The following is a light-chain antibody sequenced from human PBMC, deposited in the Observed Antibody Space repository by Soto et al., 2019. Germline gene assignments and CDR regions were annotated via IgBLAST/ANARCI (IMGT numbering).Light chain of an antibody. CDR2: EVT. J-gene: IGLJ3*02. Sequence: QSALTQPASVSGSPGQSITISCSGTSRDVGGHNSVCWYQQYPGKVPKLLIYEVTNRPSGVSSRFSGSKSGNTASLTISGLQTEDDCHYYCSSYVTGNTVVFGGGTKLTVL. CDR1: SRDVGGHNS. CDR3: SSYVTGNTVV. V-gene: IGLV2-14*01.